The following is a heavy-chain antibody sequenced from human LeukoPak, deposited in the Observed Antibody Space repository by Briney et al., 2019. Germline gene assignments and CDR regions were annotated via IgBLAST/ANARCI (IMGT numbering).Heavy chain of an antibody. CDR3: AKGYYGMDV. Sequence: PGRSLRLSCAASGFTFSSYGMHWVRQAPGKGLEWVAVISYDGSNKYYVDSVKGRFTISRDNSKNTLYLQMNSLRAEDMAVYYCAKGYYGMDVWGQGTTVTVSS. J-gene: IGHJ6*02. V-gene: IGHV3-30*18. CDR2: ISYDGSNK. CDR1: GFTFSSYG.